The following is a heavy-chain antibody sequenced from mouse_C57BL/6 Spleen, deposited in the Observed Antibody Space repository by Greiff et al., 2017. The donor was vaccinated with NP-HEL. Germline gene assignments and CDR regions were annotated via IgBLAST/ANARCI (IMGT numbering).Heavy chain of an antibody. CDR3: ARDGNYDYDGGFAY. Sequence: EVQRVESGGGLVKPGGSLKLSCAASGFTFSSYAMSWVRQTPEKRLEWVATISDGGSYTYYPDNVKGRFTISRDNAKNNLYLQMSHLKSEDTAMYYCARDGNYDYDGGFAYWGQGTLVTVSA. V-gene: IGHV5-4*01. CDR1: GFTFSSYA. J-gene: IGHJ3*01. D-gene: IGHD2-4*01. CDR2: ISDGGSYT.